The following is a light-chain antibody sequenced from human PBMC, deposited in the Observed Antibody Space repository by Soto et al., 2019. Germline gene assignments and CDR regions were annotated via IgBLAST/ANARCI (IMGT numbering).Light chain of an antibody. Sequence: EIVLTQSPGTLSSSPGESATLSCRASQTIGSRYLAWYQQRPGQEHRLLIYGGDNRATGIPARFIATGSETDFTLAISRLEPEDFAVYYCQHYRTPPQTFGQGTKVE. CDR1: QTIGSRY. CDR3: QHYRTPPQT. CDR2: GGD. V-gene: IGKV3-20*01. J-gene: IGKJ1*01.